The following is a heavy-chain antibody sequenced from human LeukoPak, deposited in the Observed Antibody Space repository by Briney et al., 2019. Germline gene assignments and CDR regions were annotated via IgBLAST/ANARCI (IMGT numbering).Heavy chain of an antibody. CDR2: ISYDGSNK. V-gene: IGHV3-30-3*01. J-gene: IGHJ4*02. CDR3: ARDWGTVTTDYFDY. Sequence: GRSLRLSCAASGFTFSSYAMHWVRQAPGKGLEWVAVISYDGSNKYYADSVKGRFTISRDNSKNTLYLQMNSLRAEDTAVYYCARDWGTVTTDYFDYWGQGTLVTVSS. CDR1: GFTFSSYA. D-gene: IGHD4-17*01.